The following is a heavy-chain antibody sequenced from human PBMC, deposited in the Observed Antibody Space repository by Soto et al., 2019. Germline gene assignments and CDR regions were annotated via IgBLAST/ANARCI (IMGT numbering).Heavy chain of an antibody. CDR1: GYIFTTYA. Sequence: HVQLVQSGAEVKKPGASVKISCKASGYIFTTYAIHWVRQAPGQSLEWMGWINAGNGNTRYSHKFHGRVTIARHTSANTADMELSRLRFEDTAVYYCARDPHYYDTTGYSPDSWGEGTLVTVSS. CDR3: ARDPHYYDTTGYSPDS. D-gene: IGHD3-22*01. V-gene: IGHV1-3*01. CDR2: INAGNGNT. J-gene: IGHJ5*02.